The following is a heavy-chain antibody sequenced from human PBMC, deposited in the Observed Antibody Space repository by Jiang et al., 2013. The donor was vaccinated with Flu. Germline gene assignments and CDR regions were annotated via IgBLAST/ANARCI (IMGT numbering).Heavy chain of an antibody. Sequence: GSGLVKPSETLSLTCTVSGDSITSNNHYWGWVRQPPGKGLEWIGSIYFSGTAYYNPSLKSRVTISVDTSKSQFSLELTSVTAADTAIYYCARDGDYITSGHYYYGMDVWGQGTTVTVSS. J-gene: IGHJ6*02. CDR3: ARDGDYITSGHYYYGMDV. CDR2: IYFSGTA. D-gene: IGHD4-11*01. CDR1: GDSITSNNHY. V-gene: IGHV4-39*07.